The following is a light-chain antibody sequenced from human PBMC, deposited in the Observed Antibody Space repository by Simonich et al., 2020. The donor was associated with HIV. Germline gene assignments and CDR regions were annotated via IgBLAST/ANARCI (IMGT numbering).Light chain of an antibody. CDR3: SSYTSSSTYVV. Sequence: QSALTQPASVSGSPGQSITISCTGTNSDVGGYNYVSWYQQNPGKAPKLMIYDVSKRPSGVSNRFSGSKSANTASLTISGLQAEDEADYYCSSYTSSSTYVVFGGGTKLTVL. J-gene: IGLJ2*01. CDR2: DVS. CDR1: NSDVGGYNY. V-gene: IGLV2-14*01.